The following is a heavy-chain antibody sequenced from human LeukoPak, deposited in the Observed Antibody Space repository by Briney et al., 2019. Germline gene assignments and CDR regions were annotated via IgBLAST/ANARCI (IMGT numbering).Heavy chain of an antibody. V-gene: IGHV3-7*03. Sequence: GGSLRLSCAASGFMFSSNWMSWVRLAPGKGLEWVANIKEDGTETYYADSVKGRFTISRDNAKNSLYLQTNSLRVEDTAVYYCAKEGRSLQTYWGQGTLVTVSS. CDR3: AKEGRSLQTY. D-gene: IGHD5-24*01. CDR1: GFMFSSNW. CDR2: IKEDGTET. J-gene: IGHJ4*02.